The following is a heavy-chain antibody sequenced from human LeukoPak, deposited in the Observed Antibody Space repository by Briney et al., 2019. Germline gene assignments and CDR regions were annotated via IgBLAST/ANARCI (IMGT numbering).Heavy chain of an antibody. V-gene: IGHV4-59*01. CDR2: IYYSGST. D-gene: IGHD6-13*01. J-gene: IGHJ6*03. Sequence: SETLSLTSTVSGGSISSYYWSWFRQPPGKGLEGIGYIYYSGSTNYNPSLKSRVTISVDTSKNQFSLKLSSVTAADTAVYYCARTNKNPPYSSSWTYYYYYYMDVWGKGTTVTVSS. CDR1: GGSISSYY. CDR3: ARTNKNPPYSSSWTYYYYYYMDV.